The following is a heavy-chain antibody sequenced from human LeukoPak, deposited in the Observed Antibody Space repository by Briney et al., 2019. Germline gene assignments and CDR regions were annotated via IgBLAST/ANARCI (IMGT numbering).Heavy chain of an antibody. V-gene: IGHV3-30-3*01. J-gene: IGHJ4*02. CDR3: ARDRELRYVDY. CDR2: ISYNGGDK. CDR1: GFTFSSYA. D-gene: IGHD3-9*01. Sequence: GRSLRLSCAASGFTFSSYAMHWVRQAPGKGLEWVALISYNGGDKYYADSVRGRFTISRDNSENTLYLQMNSLRAEDTAVYYCARDRELRYVDYWGQGSLVTVSS.